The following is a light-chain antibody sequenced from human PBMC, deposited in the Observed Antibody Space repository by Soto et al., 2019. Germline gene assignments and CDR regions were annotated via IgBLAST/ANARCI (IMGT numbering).Light chain of an antibody. Sequence: EIVMKQSRAGQPASPGERATLSCRASQSISRHLACYQQNPGQAPRLLIYGAYSRATGIPDRFSGSGSGTDFTLTISRLEPEDSAVYYWQQHGRSPITFGQGTRLEIK. V-gene: IGKV3-20*01. CDR2: GAY. CDR1: QSISRH. CDR3: QQHGRSPIT. J-gene: IGKJ5*01.